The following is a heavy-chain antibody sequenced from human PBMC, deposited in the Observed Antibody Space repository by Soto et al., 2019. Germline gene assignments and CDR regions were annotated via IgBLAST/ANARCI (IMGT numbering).Heavy chain of an antibody. CDR1: GFTVSSNY. Sequence: GGSLRLSCAASGFTVSSNYTSWVRQAPGKGLEWVSVIYSGGSTYYADSVKGRFTISRDNSKNTLYLQMNSLRAEDTAVYYCARSQNYYDSSGYLPFDYWGQGTLVTVSS. J-gene: IGHJ4*02. V-gene: IGHV3-53*01. CDR2: IYSGGST. CDR3: ARSQNYYDSSGYLPFDY. D-gene: IGHD3-22*01.